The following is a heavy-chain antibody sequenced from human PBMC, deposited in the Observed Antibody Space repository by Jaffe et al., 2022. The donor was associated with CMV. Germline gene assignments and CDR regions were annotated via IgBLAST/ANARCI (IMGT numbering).Heavy chain of an antibody. CDR1: GFTFSYYG. J-gene: IGHJ4*02. V-gene: IGHV3-33*01. CDR3: ARDFDTSGHYLFDY. Sequence: QVQLVESGGGVVQPGNSLRLSCAASGFTFSYYGIHWVRQAPGKGLEWVAVMWSDGNRKYYADSVKGRFTVSRDNSKNVLYLQMTSLRVEDTAVYYCARDFDTSGHYLFDYWGPGTLVSVSA. CDR2: MWSDGNRK. D-gene: IGHD3-22*01.